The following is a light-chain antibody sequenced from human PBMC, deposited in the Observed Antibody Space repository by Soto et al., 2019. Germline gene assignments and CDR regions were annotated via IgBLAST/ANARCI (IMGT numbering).Light chain of an antibody. CDR1: SANIGAAYN. CDR3: QYYDSSLSGYV. CDR2: GNN. Sequence: QSVLTQPPSVSGAPGQRVTISCTWSSANIGAAYNVDWYQQLPGTAPKLLIYGNNNRPSGVPARFSGSKSGTSASLAIAGIQAEDEGDYYCQYYDSSLSGYVFGPGTKVTVL. J-gene: IGLJ1*01. V-gene: IGLV1-40*01.